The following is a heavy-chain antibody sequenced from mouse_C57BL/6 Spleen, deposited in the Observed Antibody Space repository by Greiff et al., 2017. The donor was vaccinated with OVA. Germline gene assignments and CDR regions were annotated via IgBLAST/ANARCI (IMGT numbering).Heavy chain of an antibody. Sequence: VQLQQPGAELVRPGSSVKLSCKASGYTFTSYWMDWVKQRPGQGLEWIGNIYPSDSETHYNQKFKDKATLTVDKSSSTAYMQLSSLTSEDSAVYYCARSSTMVTTTGDYWGQGTSVTVSS. CDR2: IYPSDSET. D-gene: IGHD2-2*01. CDR1: GYTFTSYW. CDR3: ARSSTMVTTTGDY. V-gene: IGHV1-61*01. J-gene: IGHJ4*01.